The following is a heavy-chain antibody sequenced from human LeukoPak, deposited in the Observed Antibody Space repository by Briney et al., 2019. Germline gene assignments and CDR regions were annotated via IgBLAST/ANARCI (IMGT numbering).Heavy chain of an antibody. CDR2: INSDGSIT. V-gene: IGHV3-74*01. CDR1: GFTFSRNW. J-gene: IGHJ4*02. Sequence: GGSLRLSCAASGFTFSRNWMHWVCQAPGKGLVWVSRINSDGSITNYADSVKGRFTISRDNAKNTLYLQMSSLRAEDTAVYYCAKIDAYWGQGTFVTVSS. CDR3: AKIDAY.